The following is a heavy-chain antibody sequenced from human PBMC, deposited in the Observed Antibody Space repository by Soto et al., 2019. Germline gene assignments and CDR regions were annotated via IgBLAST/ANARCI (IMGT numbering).Heavy chain of an antibody. Sequence: GGSLRLSCTASGFTFGDYAMSWFRQAPGKGLEWVGFIRSKAYGGRTEYAASVKGRLTISRGDSKSIAYLQMNSLKTEGTAVYYCTREVATIDYYYMDVWGKGTTVTVSS. J-gene: IGHJ6*03. CDR2: IRSKAYGGRT. D-gene: IGHD5-12*01. V-gene: IGHV3-49*03. CDR3: TREVATIDYYYMDV. CDR1: GFTFGDYA.